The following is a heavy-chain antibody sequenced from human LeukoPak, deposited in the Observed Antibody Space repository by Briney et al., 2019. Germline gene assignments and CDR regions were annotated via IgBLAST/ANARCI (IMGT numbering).Heavy chain of an antibody. CDR1: DGSISSYF. CDR3: ARHGRMVIMSKFSTGIDQ. Sequence: SDTLSLTCTLPDGSISSYFWSWIRHPPGKGLECIGYIYYTGMSNSKPSLKSRVTISMDTSKNPFSLQLSSVTAADTAIYYCARHGRMVIMSKFSTGIDQWGQGTLVTVSS. V-gene: IGHV4-59*08. CDR2: IYYTGMS. J-gene: IGHJ4*02. D-gene: IGHD2-8*01.